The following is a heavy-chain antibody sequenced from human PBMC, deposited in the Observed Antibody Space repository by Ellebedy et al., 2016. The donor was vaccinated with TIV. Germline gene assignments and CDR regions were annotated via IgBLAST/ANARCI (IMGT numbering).Heavy chain of an antibody. D-gene: IGHD4-11*01. CDR1: GFIFNKDW. Sequence: GGSLRLSCEVSGFIFNKDWMSWVRQAPGKGLEWVSAISGSGGSTYYADSVKGRFTISRDNSKNTLYLQMNSLRAEDTAVYYCARDPVGRGVNYFGPWGQGTLVTVSS. CDR3: ARDPVGRGVNYFGP. V-gene: IGHV3-23*01. J-gene: IGHJ5*02. CDR2: ISGSGGST.